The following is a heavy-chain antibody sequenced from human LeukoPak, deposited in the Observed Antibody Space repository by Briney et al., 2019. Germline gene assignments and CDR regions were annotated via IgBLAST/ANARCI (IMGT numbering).Heavy chain of an antibody. V-gene: IGHV5-51*01. CDR1: GCSFNHFW. CDR2: IYSGDSDT. J-gene: IGHJ3*01. CDR3: ARRSTHDAFDF. Sequence: GESLKISCQGSGCSFNHFWIGWVRQMPGKGLEWMGVIYSGDSDTRYSPSFEGQVTISADRSVSTVYLQWSSLKASDTATYYCARRSTHDAFDFWGQGTMVTVSS.